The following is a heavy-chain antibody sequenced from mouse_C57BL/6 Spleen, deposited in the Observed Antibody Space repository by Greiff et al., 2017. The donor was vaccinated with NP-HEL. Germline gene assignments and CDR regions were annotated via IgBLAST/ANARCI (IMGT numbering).Heavy chain of an antibody. J-gene: IGHJ1*03. CDR2: ISNGGGST. CDR1: GFTFSDYY. V-gene: IGHV5-12*01. Sequence: EVKVVESGGGLVQPGGSLKLSCAASGFTFSDYYMYWVRQTPEKRLEWVAYISNGGGSTYYPDTVKGRFTISRDNAKNTLYLQMSRLKSEDTAMYYCARHAVSGGYFDVWGTGTTVTVSS. CDR3: ARHAVSGGYFDV. D-gene: IGHD1-1*01.